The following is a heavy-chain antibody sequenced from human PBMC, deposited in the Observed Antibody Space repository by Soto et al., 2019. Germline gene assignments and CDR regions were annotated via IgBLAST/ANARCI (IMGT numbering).Heavy chain of an antibody. CDR3: AKDHSSGMAFDY. V-gene: IGHV3-30*18. J-gene: IGHJ4*02. D-gene: IGHD1-20*01. Sequence: QVQLVESGGGVVQPGRSLRLSCAASGFTFSSYGMHWVRQAPGKGLEWVAVISYDGSNKDYADSVKGRFTISRDNSKNTLYLQMNSLRAEDTAVYYCAKDHSSGMAFDYWGQGTLVTVSS. CDR1: GFTFSSYG. CDR2: ISYDGSNK.